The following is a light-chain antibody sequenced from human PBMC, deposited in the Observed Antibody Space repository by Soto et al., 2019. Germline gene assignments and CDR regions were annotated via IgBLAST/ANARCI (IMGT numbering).Light chain of an antibody. V-gene: IGKV1-5*01. Sequence: DIQMTQSPSTLSASVGDRVTITCRASQSISSWLAWYQQKPGKAPKLLIYDASSLESGVPSRFSGSGSGTEFTLTISSLQPEDVAAYYCQKYNSAPLTFGGGTKVDTK. CDR1: QSISSW. CDR2: DAS. J-gene: IGKJ4*01. CDR3: QKYNSAPLT.